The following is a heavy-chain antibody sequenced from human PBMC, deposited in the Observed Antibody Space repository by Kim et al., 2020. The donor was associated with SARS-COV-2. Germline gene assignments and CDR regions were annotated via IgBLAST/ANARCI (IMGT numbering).Heavy chain of an antibody. D-gene: IGHD3-10*01. CDR1: GGSISSYY. Sequence: SETLSLTCTVSGGSISSYYWSWIRQPPGKGLEWIGYIYYSGSTNYNPSLKSRVTISVDTSKNQFSLKLSSVTAADTAVYYCAASSGWFGELRYWGQGTLV. V-gene: IGHV4-59*08. J-gene: IGHJ4*02. CDR2: IYYSGST. CDR3: AASSGWFGELRY.